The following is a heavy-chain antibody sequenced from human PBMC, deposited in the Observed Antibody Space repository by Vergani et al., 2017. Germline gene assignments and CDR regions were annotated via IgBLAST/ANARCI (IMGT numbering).Heavy chain of an antibody. CDR3: ARSRGGYNPCFDY. CDR1: GGSISSGDYY. D-gene: IGHD5-24*01. CDR2: IYYSGSP. V-gene: IGHV4-30-4*08. J-gene: IGHJ4*02. Sequence: QVQLQESGPGLVKPSQTLSLTCTVSGGSISSGDYYWSWIRQPPGKGLEWIGYIYYSGSPYYNPSLKSRVTISVDTSKNQFSLKLSSVTATDTAVYYCARSRGGYNPCFDYWGQGTLVTVSS.